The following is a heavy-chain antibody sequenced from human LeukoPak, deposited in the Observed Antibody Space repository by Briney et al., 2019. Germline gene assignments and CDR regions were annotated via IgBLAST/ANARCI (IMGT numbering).Heavy chain of an antibody. J-gene: IGHJ4*02. CDR3: ASGGSSGWPPY. CDR2: IIPIFGTA. Sequence: ASVKVSCKASGGTFSSYAISWVRQAPGQGPEWMGGIIPIFGTANYAQKFQGRVTITTDESTSTAYMELSSLRSEDTAVYYCASGGSSGWPPYWGQGTLVTVSS. D-gene: IGHD6-19*01. CDR1: GGTFSSYA. V-gene: IGHV1-69*05.